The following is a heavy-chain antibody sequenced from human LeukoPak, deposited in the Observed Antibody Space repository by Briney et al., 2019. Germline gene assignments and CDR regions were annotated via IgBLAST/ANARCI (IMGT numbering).Heavy chain of an antibody. Sequence: GGSLRLSCAASGFTFSSYAMHWVRQAPGKGLEWVAVISYDGSNKYYADSVKGRFTISRDNSKNTLYLQMNSLRAEDTAVYYCAKEDFWSGPDYWGQGTLVTVSS. CDR2: ISYDGSNK. CDR1: GFTFSSYA. V-gene: IGHV3-30-3*01. J-gene: IGHJ4*02. D-gene: IGHD3-3*01. CDR3: AKEDFWSGPDY.